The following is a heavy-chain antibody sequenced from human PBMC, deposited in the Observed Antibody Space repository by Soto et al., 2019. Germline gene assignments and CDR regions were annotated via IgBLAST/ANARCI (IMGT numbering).Heavy chain of an antibody. CDR1: GFTFTSSA. CDR3: AASYGSGSQYYYYGMDV. CDR2: IVVGSGNT. Sequence: QMQLVQSGPEVKKPGTSVKVSCKASGFTFTSSAVQWVRQARGQRLEWIGWIVVGSGNTNYAQKFQERGTITRDMSTSTAYMELSSLRSEDTAVYYCAASYGSGSQYYYYGMDVWGQGTTVTVSS. V-gene: IGHV1-58*01. J-gene: IGHJ6*02. D-gene: IGHD3-10*01.